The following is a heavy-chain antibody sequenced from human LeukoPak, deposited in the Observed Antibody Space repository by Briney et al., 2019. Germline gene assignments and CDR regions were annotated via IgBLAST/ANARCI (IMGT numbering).Heavy chain of an antibody. Sequence: GSLRLSCAASGFIFSNAWMTWIRQTPAKRLEWIGEINQTGNTNYNPSLTDYNPSLKPRVTISVDSSKSQLSLKVNSVTAADTGIYYCARVRHDPLEYGYYMDVWGTGTPVAVSS. J-gene: IGHJ6*03. V-gene: IGHV4-4*02. CDR1: GFIFSNAW. CDR3: ARVRHDPLEYGYYMDV. CDR2: INQTGNT. D-gene: IGHD3-3*01.